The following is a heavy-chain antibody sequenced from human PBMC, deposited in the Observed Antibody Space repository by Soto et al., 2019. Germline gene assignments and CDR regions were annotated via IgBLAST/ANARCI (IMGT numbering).Heavy chain of an antibody. CDR2: ISDSGST. Sequence: PGGSLRLSCTVSGFTFSRYAMSWVRQAPGKGLEWASTISDSGSTYYAESVKGRLTISRDNSKHTLYLQMNSLRAEDTAVYYCAKGGLVDCSTPRCLFHIDYWGLGALVSVSS. J-gene: IGHJ4*02. CDR3: AKGGLVDCSTPRCLFHIDY. CDR1: GFTFSRYA. D-gene: IGHD2-2*01. V-gene: IGHV3-23*01.